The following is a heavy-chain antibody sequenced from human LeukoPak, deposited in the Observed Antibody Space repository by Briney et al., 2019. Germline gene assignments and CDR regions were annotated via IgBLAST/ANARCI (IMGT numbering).Heavy chain of an antibody. CDR2: FDPEDGET. D-gene: IGHD6-19*01. V-gene: IGHV1-24*01. CDR3: ATDIAVADPLDY. Sequence: ASVKVSCKVSGYTLTELSMHWVRQAPGKGLEWMGGFDPEDGETIYAQKFQGRVTMTEDTSTDTAYMELSSLRSEDTAVHYCATDIAVADPLDYWGQGTLVTVSS. CDR1: GYTLTELS. J-gene: IGHJ4*02.